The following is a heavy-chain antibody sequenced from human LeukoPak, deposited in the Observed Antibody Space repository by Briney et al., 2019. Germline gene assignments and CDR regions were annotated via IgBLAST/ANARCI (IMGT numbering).Heavy chain of an antibody. CDR3: ASLGYCSGGSCYWFFDY. CDR1: GGSISNYY. J-gene: IGHJ4*02. CDR2: IYYTGST. V-gene: IGHV4-59*08. D-gene: IGHD2-15*01. Sequence: SETLSLTCTVSGGSISNYYWSWIRQPPGKGLEWVGYIYYTGSTNYNPSLKSRVTISVDTSKNQFSLKLSSVTAADTAVYYCASLGYCSGGSCYWFFDYWGQGTLVTVSS.